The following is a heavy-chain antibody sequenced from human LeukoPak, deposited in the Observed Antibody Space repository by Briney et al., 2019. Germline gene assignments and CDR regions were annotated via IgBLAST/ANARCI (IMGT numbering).Heavy chain of an antibody. Sequence: SETLSLTCAVSGGSISSGGYSWSWIRQPPGQGLEWIGYIYHSGSTYYNPSLKSRVTISVDRSKNQFSLKLSSVTAADTAVYYCARGGNYDFWSGYFHFDYWGQGTLVTVSS. J-gene: IGHJ4*02. CDR1: GGSISSGGYS. CDR3: ARGGNYDFWSGYFHFDY. V-gene: IGHV4-30-2*01. CDR2: IYHSGST. D-gene: IGHD3-3*01.